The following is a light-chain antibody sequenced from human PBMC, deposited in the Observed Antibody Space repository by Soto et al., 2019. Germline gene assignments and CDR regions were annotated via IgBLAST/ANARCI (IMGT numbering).Light chain of an antibody. CDR1: GSDVGGYNS. CDR3: SSYASSDTLV. CDR2: NVS. J-gene: IGLJ2*01. Sequence: QSALTQPASVSGSPGQSITISCTGTGSDVGGYNSVSWYQQHPGKAPKLMIHNVSDRPSGVSYRFSGSKSGNTASLTISGLQTEDEAYYYCSSYASSDTLVFGGGTKLTVL. V-gene: IGLV2-14*01.